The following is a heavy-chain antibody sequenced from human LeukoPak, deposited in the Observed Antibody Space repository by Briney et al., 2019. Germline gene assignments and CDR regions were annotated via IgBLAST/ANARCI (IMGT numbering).Heavy chain of an antibody. CDR3: ARVTSGSSYRPFDY. CDR1: GLTVSSNS. J-gene: IGHJ4*02. D-gene: IGHD3-10*01. Sequence: GGSLRLSCTVSGLTVSSNSMSWVRQAPGNGPEWVANIKEDESEKNYVDSVKGRFTISRDSAKNSLYLQMNSLRAEDTAVYYCARVTSGSSYRPFDYWGQGTLVTVSS. CDR2: IKEDESEK. V-gene: IGHV3-7*01.